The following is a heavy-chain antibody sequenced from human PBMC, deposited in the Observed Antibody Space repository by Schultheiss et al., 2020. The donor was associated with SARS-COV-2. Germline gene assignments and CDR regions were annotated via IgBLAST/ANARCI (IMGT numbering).Heavy chain of an antibody. CDR3: ARRQAHYYGSGSYLDV. V-gene: IGHV4-61*08. CDR2: IYYSGST. CDR1: GGSISSGGYY. J-gene: IGHJ6*02. Sequence: SETLSLTCTVSGGSISSGGYYWSWIRQPPGKGLEWIGYIYYSGSTNYNPSLKSRVTISVDTSKNQFSLKLSSVTAADTAVYYCARRQAHYYGSGSYLDVWGQGTTVTVSS. D-gene: IGHD3-10*01.